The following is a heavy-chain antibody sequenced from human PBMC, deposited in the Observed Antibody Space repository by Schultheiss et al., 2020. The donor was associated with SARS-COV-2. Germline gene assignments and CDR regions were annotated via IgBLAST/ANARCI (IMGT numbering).Heavy chain of an antibody. CDR3: ARGSQRARDYYGMDV. V-gene: IGHV4-61*01. J-gene: IGHJ6*02. CDR1: GGSVSSGSYY. Sequence: SQTLSLTCTVSGGSVSSGSYYWSWIRQPPGKGLEWIGYIYYSGSTNYNPSLKSRVTISVDTSKNQFSLKLSSVTAADTAVYYCARGSQRARDYYGMDVWGQGTTVTVSS. D-gene: IGHD5-24*01. CDR2: IYYSGST.